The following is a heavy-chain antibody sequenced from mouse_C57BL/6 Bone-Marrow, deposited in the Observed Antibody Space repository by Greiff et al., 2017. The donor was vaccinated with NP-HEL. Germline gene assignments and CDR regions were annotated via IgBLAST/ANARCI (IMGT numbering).Heavy chain of an antibody. J-gene: IGHJ2*01. CDR3: ARMDYDVGYFYY. CDR1: GYTFTSYG. V-gene: IGHV1-81*01. Sequence: VQLQQSGAELARPGASVKLSCKASGYTFTSYGISWVKQRPGQGLEWIGEIYPRSGNTYYNEKFKGKATLTADKSSSTAYMELRSLTAEDSAVYVWARMDYDVGYFYYWGQGTTLTGSS. D-gene: IGHD2-4*01. CDR2: IYPRSGNT.